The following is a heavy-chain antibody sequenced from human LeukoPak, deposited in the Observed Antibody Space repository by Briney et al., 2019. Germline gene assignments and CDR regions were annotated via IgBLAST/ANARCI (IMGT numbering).Heavy chain of an antibody. V-gene: IGHV3-30*18. CDR2: ISYDGSTI. CDR1: GFTFSSYD. J-gene: IGHJ4*02. CDR3: AKAKSYSSGSSGY. D-gene: IGHD5-18*01. Sequence: GGSLRLPCAASGFTFSSYDMHWVRQAPGKGLEWVAVISYDGSTIYYADSVKGRFTISRDNSKNTLYLQMNSLEAEDTAVYYCAKAKSYSSGSSGYWGQGTPVTVSS.